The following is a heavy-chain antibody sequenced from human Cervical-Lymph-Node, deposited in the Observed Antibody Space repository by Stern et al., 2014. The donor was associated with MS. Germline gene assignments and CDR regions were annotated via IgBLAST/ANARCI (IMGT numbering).Heavy chain of an antibody. CDR3: ARDTPNDSSGYFSY. D-gene: IGHD3-22*01. Sequence: MQLVESGAEVRKPGASVKVSCKASGYTFTDYYIHWVRQAPGQGLEWMGRINPNSGGTNSAQKFQGRVTMTRDTSINTAYMELRRLRSYDTAVYYCARDTPNDSSGYFSYWGQGTLVTVSS. CDR1: GYTFTDYY. V-gene: IGHV1-2*06. J-gene: IGHJ4*02. CDR2: INPNSGGT.